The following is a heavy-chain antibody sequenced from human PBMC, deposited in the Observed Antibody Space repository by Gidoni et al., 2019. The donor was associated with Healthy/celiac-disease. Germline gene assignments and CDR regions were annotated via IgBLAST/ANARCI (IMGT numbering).Heavy chain of an antibody. CDR3: ARVKQQQLGLYYYYYMDV. Sequence: QVQLQQWGAGLLKPSETLSLTCAVYGGSFSGYYWSWIRQPPGKGLEWIGEINHSGSTNYNPSLKSRVTISVDTSKNQFSLKLSSVTAADTAVYYCARVKQQQLGLYYYYYMDVWGKGTTVTVSS. D-gene: IGHD6-13*01. J-gene: IGHJ6*03. V-gene: IGHV4-34*01. CDR1: GGSFSGYY. CDR2: INHSGST.